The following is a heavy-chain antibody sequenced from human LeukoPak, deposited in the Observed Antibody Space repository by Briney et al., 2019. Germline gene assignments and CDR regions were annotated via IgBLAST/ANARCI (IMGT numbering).Heavy chain of an antibody. J-gene: IGHJ6*02. CDR3: ARAGGYSYGPPMDV. CDR2: IYSGGST. V-gene: IGHV3-66*01. CDR1: GFTVSSNY. Sequence: AGGSLRLSCAASGFTVSSNYMSWVRQAPGRGLEWVSVIYSGGSTYYADSVKGRFTISRDNSKNTLYLQMNSLRAEDTAVYYCARAGGYSYGPPMDVWGQGTTVTVSS. D-gene: IGHD5-18*01.